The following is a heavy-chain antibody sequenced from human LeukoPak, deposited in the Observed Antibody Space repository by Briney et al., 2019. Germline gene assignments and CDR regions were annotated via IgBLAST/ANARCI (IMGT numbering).Heavy chain of an antibody. D-gene: IGHD2-2*01. Sequence: GESLKISCKGSGYRFSNYWIAWVRQMPGKGLEWMGIIYPGDSATRYSPSFQGQVTISADKSISTASLQWSSLKASDTAMYYCARAYCSSTSCYLLDPWGQGTLVTVSS. J-gene: IGHJ5*02. CDR3: ARAYCSSTSCYLLDP. V-gene: IGHV5-51*01. CDR2: IYPGDSAT. CDR1: GYRFSNYW.